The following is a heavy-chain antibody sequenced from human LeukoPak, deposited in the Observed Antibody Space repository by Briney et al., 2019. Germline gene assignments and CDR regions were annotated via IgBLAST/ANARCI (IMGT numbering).Heavy chain of an antibody. D-gene: IGHD1-26*01. J-gene: IGHJ4*02. CDR3: ARVGATTWDFDY. CDR1: GGSISSSSHY. V-gene: IGHV4-39*07. Sequence: SETLSLTCTVSGGSISSSSHYWGWIRQPPGKGLEWIGSIYYSGSTYYNPSLKSRVTISVDTSKNQFSLKLSSVTAADTAVYYCARVGATTWDFDYWGQGTLVTVSS. CDR2: IYYSGST.